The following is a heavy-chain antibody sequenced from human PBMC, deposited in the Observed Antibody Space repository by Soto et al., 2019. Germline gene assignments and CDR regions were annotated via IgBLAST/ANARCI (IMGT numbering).Heavy chain of an antibody. V-gene: IGHV3-74*01. CDR1: GFTFSSYW. Sequence: GGSLRLSCAASGFTFSSYWMHWVRQAPGKGLVWVSRINSDGSSTSYADYVKGRFTISRDNAKNTLYLQMNSLRAEDTAVYYCARAGDAAMLLGAFDIWGQGTMVTVSS. CDR2: INSDGSST. J-gene: IGHJ3*02. CDR3: ARAGDAAMLLGAFDI. D-gene: IGHD2-2*01.